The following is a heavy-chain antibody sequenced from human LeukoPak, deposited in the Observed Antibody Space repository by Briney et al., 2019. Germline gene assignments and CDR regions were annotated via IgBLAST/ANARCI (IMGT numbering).Heavy chain of an antibody. D-gene: IGHD3-22*01. CDR2: INPSCGST. V-gene: IGHV1-46*01. CDR1: GYTFTSYY. CDR3: ARDQEPYYYDSSGYGDAFDI. J-gene: IGHJ3*02. Sequence: ASVKVSCKASGYTFTSYYMHWVRQAPGQGLEWMGIINPSCGSTSYAQKFQGRVTMTRDMSTSTVYMELSSLRSEDTAVYYCARDQEPYYYDSSGYGDAFDIWGQGTMVTVSS.